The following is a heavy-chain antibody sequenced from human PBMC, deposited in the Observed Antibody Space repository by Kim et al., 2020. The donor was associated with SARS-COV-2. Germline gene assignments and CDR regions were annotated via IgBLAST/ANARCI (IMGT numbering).Heavy chain of an antibody. J-gene: IGHJ4*02. D-gene: IGHD4-17*01. Sequence: GSTNYNPSLKSRVTISVDTSKNQFSLKLSSVTAADTAVYYCARVGAVTDYWGQGTLVTASS. V-gene: IGHV4-59*01. CDR3: ARVGAVTDY. CDR2: GST.